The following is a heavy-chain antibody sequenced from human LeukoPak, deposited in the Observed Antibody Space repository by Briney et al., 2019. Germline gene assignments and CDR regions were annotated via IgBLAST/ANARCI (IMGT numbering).Heavy chain of an antibody. CDR2: ISSSSSTI. CDR1: GFTFSSYS. CDR3: AKDRYCSSTRCYGDFDY. V-gene: IGHV3-48*01. D-gene: IGHD2-2*01. Sequence: GGSLRLSCAASGFTFSSYSMNWVRQAPGKGLEWVSYISSSSSTIYYADSVKGRFTISRDNAKNSLYLQMNSLRAEDTAVYYCAKDRYCSSTRCYGDFDYWGQGTQVTVSS. J-gene: IGHJ4*02.